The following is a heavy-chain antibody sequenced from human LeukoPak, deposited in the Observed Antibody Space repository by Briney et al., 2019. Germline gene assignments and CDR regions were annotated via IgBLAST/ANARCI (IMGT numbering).Heavy chain of an antibody. Sequence: ASVKVSCKASGGTFSSYAISWVRQAPGQGREWMGGIIPIFGTANYAQKFQGRVTITADKSTSTAYMELSSLRSEDTAVYYCARDPVSGYCTNGVCYGWGQGTLVTVSS. CDR1: GGTFSSYA. CDR2: IIPIFGTA. J-gene: IGHJ4*02. D-gene: IGHD2-8*01. V-gene: IGHV1-69*06. CDR3: ARDPVSGYCTNGVCYG.